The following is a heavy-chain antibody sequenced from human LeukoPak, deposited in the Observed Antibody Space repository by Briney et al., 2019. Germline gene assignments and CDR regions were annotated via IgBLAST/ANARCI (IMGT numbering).Heavy chain of an antibody. Sequence: ASVKVSCKASGGTFSSYAISWVRQAPGQGLGWMGRIIPIFGTANYAQKFQGRVTITTDESTSTAYMELSSLRSGDTAVYYCARDPRRRSGYYELQWFDPWGQGTLVTVSS. J-gene: IGHJ5*02. D-gene: IGHD3-22*01. V-gene: IGHV1-69*05. CDR3: ARDPRRRSGYYELQWFDP. CDR2: IIPIFGTA. CDR1: GGTFSSYA.